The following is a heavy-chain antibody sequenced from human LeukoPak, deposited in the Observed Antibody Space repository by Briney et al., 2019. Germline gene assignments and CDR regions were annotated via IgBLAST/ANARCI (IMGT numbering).Heavy chain of an antibody. D-gene: IGHD6-19*01. CDR3: ARGPSQYSSGWYRPEKYFQH. Sequence: SETLSLTCAVYGGSFSGYYWSRIRQPPGKGLEWIGEINHSGSTNYNPSLKSRVTISVDTSKNQFSLKLSSVTAADTAVYYCARGPSQYSSGWYRPEKYFQHWGQGTLVTVSS. V-gene: IGHV4-34*01. CDR1: GGSFSGYY. CDR2: INHSGST. J-gene: IGHJ1*01.